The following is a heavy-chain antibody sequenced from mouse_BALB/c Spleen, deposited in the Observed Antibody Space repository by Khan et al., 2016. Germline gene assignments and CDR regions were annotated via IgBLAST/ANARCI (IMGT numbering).Heavy chain of an antibody. D-gene: IGHD2-12*01. J-gene: IGHJ4*01. V-gene: IGHV4-1*02. CDR1: GFDFRRYW. CDR3: GRLCYYCVMDY. CDR2: INPDSSTI. Sequence: EVKLLESGGGLVQPGGSLKLSCAASGFDFRRYWMSWVRQDPGKGLEWIGVINPDSSTINYTPSLKDKFIISRDNAKNSPYLQRIKVRSEDTAGCYCGRLCYYCVMDYWGQGTTLTVSS.